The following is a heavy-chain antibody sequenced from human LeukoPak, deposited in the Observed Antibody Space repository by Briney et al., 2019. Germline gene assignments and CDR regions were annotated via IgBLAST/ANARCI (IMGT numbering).Heavy chain of an antibody. CDR1: GGSISSSSYY. J-gene: IGHJ4*02. Sequence: SETLSLTCTVSGGSISSSSYYWGWIRQPPGKGLVWTGSIYYSGSTYYNPSLKSRVTISVDTSKNQFSLKLSSVTAADTAVYYCASYYYDSSGYYYDRWGQGTLVTVSS. D-gene: IGHD3-22*01. CDR2: IYYSGST. V-gene: IGHV4-39*01. CDR3: ASYYYDSSGYYYDR.